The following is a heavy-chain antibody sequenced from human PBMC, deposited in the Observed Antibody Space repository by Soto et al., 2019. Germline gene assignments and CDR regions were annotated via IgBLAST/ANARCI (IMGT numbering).Heavy chain of an antibody. V-gene: IGHV1-69*13. CDR2: IIPIFGTA. Sequence: GASVKVSCKASGGTFSSYAVSWVRQAPGQGLEWMGGIIPIFGTANYAQKFQGRVTITADESTSTAYMELSSLRSEDTAVYYCARGGAVAGGAFDIWGQGTMVTVSS. CDR1: GGTFSSYA. D-gene: IGHD6-19*01. CDR3: ARGGAVAGGAFDI. J-gene: IGHJ3*02.